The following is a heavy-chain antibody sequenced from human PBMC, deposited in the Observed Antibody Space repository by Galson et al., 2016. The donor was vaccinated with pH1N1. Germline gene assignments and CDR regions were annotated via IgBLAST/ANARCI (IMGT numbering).Heavy chain of an antibody. CDR1: GYSLSSNYY. V-gene: IGHV4-38-2*02. CDR2: IYQTGDT. D-gene: IGHD5-18*01. Sequence: SETLSLTCAVSGYSLSSNYYWGWVRQPPGKGLEWIASIYQTGDTYYNPSLKSRVAISVDMSKNHFSLKLNSLTAADTAVYFCARDLGYAYGFYYYYYMDVWGKGTTVTVSS. CDR3: ARDLGYAYGFYYYYYMDV. J-gene: IGHJ6*03.